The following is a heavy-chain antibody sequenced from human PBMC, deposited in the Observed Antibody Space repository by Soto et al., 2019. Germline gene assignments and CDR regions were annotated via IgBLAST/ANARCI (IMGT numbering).Heavy chain of an antibody. V-gene: IGHV3-9*01. Sequence: GGSLRLSCAASGFTFDDYAMHWVRQAPGKGLEWVSGISWNSGSIGYADSVKGRFTISRDNAKNSLYLQMNSLRAEETALYYCAKDSGCSGGSCYSVAFDIWGQGTMVTVSS. CDR1: GFTFDDYA. CDR3: AKDSGCSGGSCYSVAFDI. J-gene: IGHJ3*02. CDR2: ISWNSGSI. D-gene: IGHD2-15*01.